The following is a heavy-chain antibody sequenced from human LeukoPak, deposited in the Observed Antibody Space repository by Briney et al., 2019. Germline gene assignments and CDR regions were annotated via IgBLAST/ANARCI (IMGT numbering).Heavy chain of an antibody. CDR1: GYTFTGYY. CDR3: ARGGNRRGYDAFDI. CDR2: INPNSGGT. V-gene: IGHV1-2*06. Sequence: ASVKVSCKASGYTFTGYYMHWVRQAPVHGLEWMGRINPNSGGTNYAQKYKSRITMTRDTSISKAEMKLRRRRSDDAAVYYCARGGNRRGYDAFDIWGQGTMVTVSS. J-gene: IGHJ3*02. D-gene: IGHD4-23*01.